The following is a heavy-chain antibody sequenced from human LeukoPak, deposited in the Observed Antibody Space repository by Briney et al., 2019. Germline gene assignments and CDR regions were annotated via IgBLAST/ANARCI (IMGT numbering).Heavy chain of an antibody. V-gene: IGHV3-23*01. CDR3: ARSTGYRNFDY. CDR1: GFTLRAYA. J-gene: IGHJ4*02. CDR2: LRGADERT. D-gene: IGHD5-18*01. Sequence: GGSLRLSCADPGFTLRAYAMSWVRQAPGKGLEWVSALRGADERTYYADSVKGRFTISRDLSKNTLSLQMNSLRAEDSALYYCARSTGYRNFDYWGQGTLVTVSS.